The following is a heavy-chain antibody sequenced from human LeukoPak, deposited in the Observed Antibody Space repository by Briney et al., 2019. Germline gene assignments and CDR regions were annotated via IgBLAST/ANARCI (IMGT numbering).Heavy chain of an antibody. CDR3: ARQLNYYDSSGPMADY. CDR2: VYPGDSDT. J-gene: IGHJ4*02. CDR1: GYCFTNYW. V-gene: IGHV5-51*01. D-gene: IGHD3-22*01. Sequence: GGALKISFKGSGYCFTNYWISWGRPMPGKGLGWMGIVYPGDSDTRYSPSFQGQVTISVDKSISTAYLQWSSLKASDTAMYYCARQLNYYDSSGPMADYWGQGTLVTVSS.